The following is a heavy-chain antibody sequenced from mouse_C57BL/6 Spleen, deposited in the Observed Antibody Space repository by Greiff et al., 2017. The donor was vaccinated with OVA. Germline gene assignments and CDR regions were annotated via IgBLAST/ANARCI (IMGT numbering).Heavy chain of an antibody. CDR3: ARHGMDYYGSSPFAY. CDR2: ISGGGGNT. J-gene: IGHJ3*01. Sequence: DVKLVESGGGLVKPGGSLKLSCAASGFTFSSYTMSWVRQTPEKRLEWVATISGGGGNTYYPDSVKGRFTISRDNAKNTLYLQMSSLRSEDTALYYCARHGMDYYGSSPFAYWGQGTLVTVSA. CDR1: GFTFSSYT. D-gene: IGHD1-1*01. V-gene: IGHV5-9*01.